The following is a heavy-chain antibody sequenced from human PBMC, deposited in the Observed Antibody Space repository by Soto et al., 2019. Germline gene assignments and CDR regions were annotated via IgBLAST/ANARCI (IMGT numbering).Heavy chain of an antibody. J-gene: IGHJ3*02. CDR2: ISAYNGNT. CDR1: GYTFTSYD. V-gene: IGHV1-18*01. CDR3: ARGTPDTAMVTGALDI. Sequence: GASVKVSCKASGYTFTSYDISWVRQAPGQGLEWMGWISAYNGNTNYAQKLQGRVTMTTDTSTSTAYMELRSLRSDDTAVYYCARGTPDTAMVTGALDIWGQGTMVTVSS. D-gene: IGHD5-18*01.